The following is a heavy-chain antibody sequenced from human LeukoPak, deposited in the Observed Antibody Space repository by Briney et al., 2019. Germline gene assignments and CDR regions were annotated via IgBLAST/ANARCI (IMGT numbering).Heavy chain of an antibody. V-gene: IGHV4-59*08. CDR3: ARHGGTHNSDYFDY. Sequence: PSETLSLTCSVSGGSLTTYYWRWIRLPPGKALEWVGYIYYSGSTNYNPSLKSRLTISVDTSNNQFSLKLTSLTAADTAVYYCARHGGTHNSDYFDYWGQGTLVTVSS. D-gene: IGHD2/OR15-2a*01. CDR1: GGSLTTYY. CDR2: IYYSGST. J-gene: IGHJ4*02.